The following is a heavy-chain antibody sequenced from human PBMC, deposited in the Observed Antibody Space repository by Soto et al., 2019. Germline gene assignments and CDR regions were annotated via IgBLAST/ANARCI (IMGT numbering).Heavy chain of an antibody. J-gene: IGHJ4*02. CDR3: AKAFLPYCSGGSCYNADY. CDR1: GFTFSSYA. CDR2: ISGSGGST. V-gene: IGHV3-23*01. D-gene: IGHD2-15*01. Sequence: EVQLLESGGGLVQPGGSLRLSCAASGFTFSSYAMSWVRQAPGKGLGWVSAISGSGGSTYYADSVKGRFTISRDNSKNTLYLQMNSLRAEDTAVYYCAKAFLPYCSGGSCYNADYWGQGTLVTVSS.